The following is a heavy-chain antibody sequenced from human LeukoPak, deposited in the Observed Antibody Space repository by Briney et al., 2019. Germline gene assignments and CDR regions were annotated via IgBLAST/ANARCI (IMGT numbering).Heavy chain of an antibody. D-gene: IGHD1-26*01. J-gene: IGHJ5*02. V-gene: IGHV1-24*01. CDR2: FDPEDGET. CDR1: GYTLTELS. CDR3: ARGDSGSYSGWFDP. Sequence: ASVKVSCKVSGYTLTELSMHWVRQAPGKGLEWMGGFDPEDGETIYAQKFQGRVTMTRDTSISTAYMELSRLRSDDTAVYYCARGDSGSYSGWFDPWGQGTLVTVSS.